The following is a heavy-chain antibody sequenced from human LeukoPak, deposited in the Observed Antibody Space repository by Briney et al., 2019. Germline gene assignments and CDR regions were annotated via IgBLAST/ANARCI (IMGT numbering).Heavy chain of an antibody. V-gene: IGHV3-23*01. CDR1: GFTFSSYA. CDR2: IGAGGTFT. D-gene: IGHD6-19*01. Sequence: GGSLRLSCTASGFTFSSYAMNWVRQAPGKGLEWVSGIGAGGTFTYYADSVKGRFTISRDNSRNTLYLQMNSLRADDTAVYYCARGRPVAGLGYWGQGTLVTVSS. J-gene: IGHJ4*02. CDR3: ARGRPVAGLGY.